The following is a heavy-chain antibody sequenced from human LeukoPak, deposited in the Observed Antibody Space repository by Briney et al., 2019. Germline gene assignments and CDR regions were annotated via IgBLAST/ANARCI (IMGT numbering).Heavy chain of an antibody. D-gene: IGHD3-10*01. J-gene: IGHJ5*02. CDR1: GYSFTSYW. CDR3: ARHFRYYYGSGSLDCWFDP. V-gene: IGHV5-51*01. CDR2: IYPGDSDT. Sequence: HGESLKISCKGSGYSFTSYWIGWVRQMPGKGLEWMGIIYPGDSDTRYSPSFQGQVTISADKSISTAYLQWSSLEASDTTMYYFARHFRYYYGSGSLDCWFDPWGQGTLVTVSS.